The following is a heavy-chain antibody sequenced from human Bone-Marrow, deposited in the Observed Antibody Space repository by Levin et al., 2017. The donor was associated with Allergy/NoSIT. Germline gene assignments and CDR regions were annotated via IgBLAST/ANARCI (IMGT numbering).Heavy chain of an antibody. V-gene: IGHV5-51*01. CDR1: GYSFTSYW. Sequence: ASVKVSCKGSGYSFTSYWIGWVRQMPGKGLELMGIIYPGDSDTRYSPSFQGQVTISADKSISTAYLQWSSLKASDTAMYYCARRRNYYYAMDVWGQGTTVTVSS. CDR3: ARRRNYYYAMDV. J-gene: IGHJ6*02. CDR2: IYPGDSDT.